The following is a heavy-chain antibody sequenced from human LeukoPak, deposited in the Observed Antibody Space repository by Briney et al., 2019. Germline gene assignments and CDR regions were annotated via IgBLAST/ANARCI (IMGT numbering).Heavy chain of an antibody. Sequence: ASVKVSCQASGYTFTSYDINWVRQATGQGLAWMGWMNPNSGNTGYAQKFQGRVTMTRNTSISTAYMELSSLRSEDTAVYYCVAQGYNWNAYESLGYFDYWGQGTLVTVSS. V-gene: IGHV1-8*01. CDR3: VAQGYNWNAYESLGYFDY. CDR1: GYTFTSYD. D-gene: IGHD1-20*01. CDR2: MNPNSGNT. J-gene: IGHJ4*02.